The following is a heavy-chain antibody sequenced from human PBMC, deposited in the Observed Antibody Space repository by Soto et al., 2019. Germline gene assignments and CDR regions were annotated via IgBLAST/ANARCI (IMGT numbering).Heavy chain of an antibody. CDR1: GDSVSSNSAA. CDR2: TYYRSKWYN. D-gene: IGHD3-3*01. CDR3: AREDYDFWSGYYYPLGMDV. V-gene: IGHV6-1*01. Sequence: SQTLSLTCAISGDSVSSNSAAWNWIRQSPSRGLEWLGRTYYRSKWYNDYAVSVKSRITINPDTSKNQFSLQLNSVTPEETAVYYCAREDYDFWSGYYYPLGMDVWGQGTTVTVSS. J-gene: IGHJ6*02.